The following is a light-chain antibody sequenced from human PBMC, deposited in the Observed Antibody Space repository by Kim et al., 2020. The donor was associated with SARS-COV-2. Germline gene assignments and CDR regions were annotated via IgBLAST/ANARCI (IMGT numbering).Light chain of an antibody. CDR3: VLYMGSGISV. CDR2: STN. Sequence: GGTVTLPCGLSSGSVSTSYYPSWYQQTPGQAPRTLIYSTNTRSSVVPDRFSGSILGNKAALTITGAQADDESDYYCVLYMGSGISVFGGGTQLTVL. CDR1: SGSVSTSYY. J-gene: IGLJ3*02. V-gene: IGLV8-61*01.